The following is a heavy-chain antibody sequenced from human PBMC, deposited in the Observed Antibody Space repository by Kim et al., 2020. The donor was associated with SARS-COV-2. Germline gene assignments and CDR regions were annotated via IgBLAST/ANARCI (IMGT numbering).Heavy chain of an antibody. CDR3: ARSGYGSGSPYPTVEFDP. V-gene: IGHV1-18*01. CDR1: GYTFTSYG. Sequence: ASVKVSCKASGYTFTSYGISWVRQAPGQGLEWMGWISAYNGNTNYAQKLQGRVTMTTDTSTSTAYMELRSLRSDDTAVYYCARSGYGSGSPYPTVEFDPWGQGTLVTVSS. J-gene: IGHJ5*02. D-gene: IGHD3-10*01. CDR2: ISAYNGNT.